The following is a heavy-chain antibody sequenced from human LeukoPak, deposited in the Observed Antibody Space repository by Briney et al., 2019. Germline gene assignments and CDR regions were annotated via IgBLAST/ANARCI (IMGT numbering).Heavy chain of an antibody. V-gene: IGHV3-30*02. CDR3: AKGSNWKAPNAFDI. D-gene: IGHD1-1*01. Sequence: PGGSLRLSCAASGFTFSSYGMHWVRQAPGKGLEWVAFIRYDGSNKYYADSVKGRFTISRDNSKNTLYLQMNSLRAEDTAVYYCAKGSNWKAPNAFDIWGQGTMVTVSS. J-gene: IGHJ3*02. CDR1: GFTFSSYG. CDR2: IRYDGSNK.